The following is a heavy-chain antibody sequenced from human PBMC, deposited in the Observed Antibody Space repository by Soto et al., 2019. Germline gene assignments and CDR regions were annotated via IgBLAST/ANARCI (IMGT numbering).Heavy chain of an antibody. CDR1: GGSISSYY. CDR2: IYYSGST. J-gene: IGHJ4*02. D-gene: IGHD3-9*01. CDR3: ARGSYYDILTGYHYYFDY. Sequence: SETLSLTCTVSGGSISSYYWSWIRQPPGKGLEWIGYIYYSGSTNYNPSLKSRVTISVDTSKNQFSLKLSSVTAADTAVYYCARGSYYDILTGYHYYFDYWGQGTLVTV. V-gene: IGHV4-59*01.